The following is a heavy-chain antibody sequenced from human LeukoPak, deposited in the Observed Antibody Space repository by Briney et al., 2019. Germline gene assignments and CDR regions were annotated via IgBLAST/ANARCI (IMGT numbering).Heavy chain of an antibody. CDR1: GFSFSGYW. D-gene: IGHD3-9*01. Sequence: EGSLRLSCAASGFSFSGYWMHWVRQAPGKGLVWVALINHDSTGPNYADSLKGRFSISRDNAKDTLYLQMNSLRAEDTAVCYCARAGPDWRIDSWGQGTLVTVSS. CDR3: ARAGPDWRIDS. V-gene: IGHV3-74*01. CDR2: INHDSTGP. J-gene: IGHJ4*02.